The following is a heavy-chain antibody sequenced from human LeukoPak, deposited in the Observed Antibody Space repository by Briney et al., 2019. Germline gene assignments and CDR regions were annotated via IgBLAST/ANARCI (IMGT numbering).Heavy chain of an antibody. CDR3: AREIGFWSGYYDY. CDR1: GFTFSSYS. Sequence: GGSLRLSCAASGFTFSSYSMNWVRQAPGKGLEWVSSISSSSSSYIYYADSVKGRFTISRDNSKNTLYLQMNSLRAEDTAVYYCAREIGFWSGYYDYWGQGTLVTVSS. CDR2: ISSSSSSYI. D-gene: IGHD3-3*01. J-gene: IGHJ4*02. V-gene: IGHV3-21*01.